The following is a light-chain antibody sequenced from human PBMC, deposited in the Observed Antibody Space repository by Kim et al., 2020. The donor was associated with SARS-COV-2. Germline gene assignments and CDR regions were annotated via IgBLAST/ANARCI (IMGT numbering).Light chain of an antibody. V-gene: IGLV1-47*01. J-gene: IGLJ3*02. CDR2: RNN. Sequence: GQRVTISFSGSSANIGSNYVYWYQQLPGTAPKLLIYRNNQRPSGVPDRFSGSKSGTSASLAISGLRSEDEADYYCAAWDDSLSGWVFGGGTLLTVL. CDR1: SANIGSNY. CDR3: AAWDDSLSGWV.